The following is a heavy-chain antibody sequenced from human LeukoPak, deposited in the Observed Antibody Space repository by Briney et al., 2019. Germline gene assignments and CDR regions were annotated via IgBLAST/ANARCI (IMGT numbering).Heavy chain of an antibody. CDR2: IIPILGIA. V-gene: IGHV1-69*04. J-gene: IGHJ4*02. D-gene: IGHD5-24*01. CDR1: GGTFSSYA. CDR3: RRRGLVEMATTNEPDY. Sequence: SVKVSCKASGGTFSSYAISWVRRAPGQGLEWMGRIIPILGIANYAQKFQGRVTITADKSTSTAYMELRSLRSDDTAVYYCRRRGLVEMATTNEPDYWGQGTLVTVSS.